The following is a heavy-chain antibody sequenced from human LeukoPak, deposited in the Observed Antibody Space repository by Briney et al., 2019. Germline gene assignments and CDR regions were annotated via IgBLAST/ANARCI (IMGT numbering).Heavy chain of an antibody. CDR3: ARSEAVALDY. CDR1: GFTFSSYS. J-gene: IGHJ4*02. CDR2: IGSSSSYI. V-gene: IGHV3-21*01. Sequence: PGGSLRLSCAASGFTFSSYSMNWVRQAPGKGLEWVSSIGSSSSYIYYADSVKGRFTISRDNAKNSLYLQMNSLRAEDTAVYYCARSEAVALDYWGQGTLVTVSS. D-gene: IGHD6-19*01.